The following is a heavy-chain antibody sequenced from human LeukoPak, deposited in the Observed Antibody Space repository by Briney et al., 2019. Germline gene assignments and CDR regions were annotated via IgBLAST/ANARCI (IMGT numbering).Heavy chain of an antibody. D-gene: IGHD2-2*01. Sequence: GRSLRLSCAASGFTFSSYGMHWVRQAPGKGLEWVAVISYDGSNKYYAVSVKGRFTISRDNSKNTLYLQMNSLRAEDTAVYYCAKWYCSSTSCSPGDYWGQGTLVTVSS. J-gene: IGHJ4*02. CDR1: GFTFSSYG. CDR3: AKWYCSSTSCSPGDY. CDR2: ISYDGSNK. V-gene: IGHV3-30*18.